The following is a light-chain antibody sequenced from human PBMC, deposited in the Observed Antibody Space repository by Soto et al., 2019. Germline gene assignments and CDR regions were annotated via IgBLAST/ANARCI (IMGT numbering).Light chain of an antibody. J-gene: IGKJ4*01. V-gene: IGKV3-20*01. CDR1: QSVSSSY. CDR2: DAS. CDR3: QQYGSSPLT. Sequence: EIVLTQSPGTLSLSPGEGATLSCRASQSVSSSYLAWYQQKPCQAPRLLTYDASSRATGIPDRFSGSGSGTDFTLTISRLEPEDFAVFYCQQYGSSPLTFGGGTKVDIK.